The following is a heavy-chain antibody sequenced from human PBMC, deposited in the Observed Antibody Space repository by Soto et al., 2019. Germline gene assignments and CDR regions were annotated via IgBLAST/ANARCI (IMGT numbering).Heavy chain of an antibody. CDR3: AREQYYDCWSAHPLGYYYYGMDV. V-gene: IGHV1-18*01. CDR1: GYTFTSYG. Sequence: QVQLVQSGAEVKKPGASVKVSCKASGYTFTSYGISWVRQAPGQGLEWMGWISAYNGNTNYAQKLQGRVTMTTDTSTSTAYIELRSLRSDDTAVYYCAREQYYDCWSAHPLGYYYYGMDVWGQGTTVTVSS. CDR2: ISAYNGNT. D-gene: IGHD3-3*01. J-gene: IGHJ6*02.